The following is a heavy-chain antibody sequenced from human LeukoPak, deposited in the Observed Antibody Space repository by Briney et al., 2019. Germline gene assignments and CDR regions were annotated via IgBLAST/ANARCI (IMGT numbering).Heavy chain of an antibody. D-gene: IGHD2-21*02. CDR3: ARKEVVVVTARGHEPNWYFDL. CDR2: INPNSGGP. CDR1: GYTFTGYY. J-gene: IGHJ2*01. V-gene: IGHV1-2*02. Sequence: ASVTVSCKASGYTFTGYYMHWVRQAPGQGLEWMGWINPNSGGPNYAQKFQGRVTMTRDTSISTAYMELSRLRPDDTAVYYCARKEVVVVTARGHEPNWYFDLWGRGTLVTVSS.